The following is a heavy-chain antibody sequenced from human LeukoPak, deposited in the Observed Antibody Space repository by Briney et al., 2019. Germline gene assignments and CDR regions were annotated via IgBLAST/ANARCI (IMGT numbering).Heavy chain of an antibody. CDR3: TGDLPYSSGWYVGN. D-gene: IGHD6-19*01. CDR1: GYSISSGYF. Sequence: SETLSLTCAVSGYSISSGYFWGWIRPPPGKGLEWIGIIYHSGSTYYNPSLKSRVTISVDTSKNQFSLKVSSVTAADTAVYYCTGDLPYSSGWYVGNWGQGTLVTVSS. J-gene: IGHJ4*02. CDR2: IYHSGST. V-gene: IGHV4-38-2*01.